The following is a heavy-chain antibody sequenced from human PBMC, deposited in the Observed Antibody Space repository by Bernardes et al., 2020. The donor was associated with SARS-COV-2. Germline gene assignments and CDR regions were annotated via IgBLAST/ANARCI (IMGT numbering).Heavy chain of an antibody. J-gene: IGHJ4*02. Sequence: GGSLRLSCAASGFTFSSSVMNWVRQAPGKGLEWVSYISTGGSTKYYADSVKGRFTISRDNAKNSLHLQMNSLRAEDTAVYNCAREYTYGFDSWGQGTLVTVSS. CDR1: GFTFSSSV. V-gene: IGHV3-48*03. CDR2: ISTGGSTK. CDR3: AREYTYGFDS. D-gene: IGHD5-18*01.